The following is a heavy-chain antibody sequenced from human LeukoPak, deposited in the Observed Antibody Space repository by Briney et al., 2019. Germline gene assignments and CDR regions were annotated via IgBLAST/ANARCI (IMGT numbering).Heavy chain of an antibody. CDR3: ARVGYSGFFVDAFDI. CDR1: GGSISSSNW. J-gene: IGHJ3*02. D-gene: IGHD6-13*01. CDR2: IYYSGST. Sequence: SGTLSLTCAVSGGSISSSNWWSWVRQPPGKGLEWIGYIYYSGSTYYNPSLKSRVTISVDTSKNQFSLKLSSVTAADTAVYYCARVGYSGFFVDAFDIWGQGTMVTVSS. V-gene: IGHV4-4*02.